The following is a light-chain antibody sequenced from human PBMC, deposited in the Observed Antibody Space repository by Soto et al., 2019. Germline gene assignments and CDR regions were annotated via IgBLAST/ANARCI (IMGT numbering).Light chain of an antibody. CDR2: DAS. CDR3: QQYDNLPPGLT. Sequence: DIQMTQSPSSLSASVGDRVTITCQASQDISNYLNWYQQKQGKAPKLLIYDASNLETGVPSRFSGSGSGTDFTFTISSLQPEDIETYYCQQYDNLPPGLTFGGGTKVEIK. V-gene: IGKV1-33*01. J-gene: IGKJ4*01. CDR1: QDISNY.